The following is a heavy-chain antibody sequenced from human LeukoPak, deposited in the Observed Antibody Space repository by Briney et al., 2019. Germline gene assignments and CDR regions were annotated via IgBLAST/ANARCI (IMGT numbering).Heavy chain of an antibody. V-gene: IGHV1-69*05. D-gene: IGHD5-24*01. CDR1: GGTFSGYA. CDR3: ARGKRWLQLGYFDY. Sequence: ASVKVSCKASGGTFSGYAISWVRQAPGQGLEWMGGIIPIFGTANYAQKFQGRVTITTDESTSTAYMELSSLRSEDTAVYYCARGKRWLQLGYFDYWGQGTLVTVS. J-gene: IGHJ4*02. CDR2: IIPIFGTA.